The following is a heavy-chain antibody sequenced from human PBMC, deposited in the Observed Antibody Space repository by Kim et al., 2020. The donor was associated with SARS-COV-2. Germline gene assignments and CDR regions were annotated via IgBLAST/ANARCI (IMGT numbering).Heavy chain of an antibody. J-gene: IGHJ3*02. CDR2: INPSGGST. V-gene: IGHV1-46*01. D-gene: IGHD3-3*01. CDR3: ARPLGYDFWSGYYNPSPFDI. CDR1: GYTFTSYY. Sequence: ASVKVSCKASGYTFTSYYMHWVRQAPGQGLEWMGIINPSGGSTSYAQKFQGRVTMTRDTSTSTVYMELSSLRSEDTAVYYCARPLGYDFWSGYYNPSPFDIWGQGTMVTVSS.